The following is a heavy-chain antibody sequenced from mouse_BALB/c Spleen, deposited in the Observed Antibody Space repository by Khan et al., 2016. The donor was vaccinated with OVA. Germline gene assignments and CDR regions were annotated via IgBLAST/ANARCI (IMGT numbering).Heavy chain of an antibody. D-gene: IGHD1-1*01. CDR3: AGLAYYYDSEGFAY. V-gene: IGHV5-6*01. J-gene: IGHJ3*01. CDR1: GFTFSTYG. Sequence: EVELVESGGDLVKPEGSLKLSCAASGFTFSTYGMSWVRQTPDKRLVWVATISSGGSYTYYQDSVQGRFTISRDNAKNTLYLQMSILKSEDTAMFYCAGLAYYYDSEGFAYWGQGTLVTVSA. CDR2: ISSGGSYT.